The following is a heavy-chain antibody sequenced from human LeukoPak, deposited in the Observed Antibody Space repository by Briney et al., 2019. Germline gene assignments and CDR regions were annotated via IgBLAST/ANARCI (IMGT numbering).Heavy chain of an antibody. CDR2: IIPIFGTA. Sequence: SVKVSCKASGGTFSTYAISWVRQAPGQGLEWMGGIIPIFGTANYAQKFQGRVTITADKSTSTAYMYLSSLRSEDTAVYYCATSVNIGDITTPDYWGQGTLVTVSS. CDR3: ATSVNIGDITTPDY. CDR1: GGTFSTYA. V-gene: IGHV1-69*06. J-gene: IGHJ4*02. D-gene: IGHD3-10*01.